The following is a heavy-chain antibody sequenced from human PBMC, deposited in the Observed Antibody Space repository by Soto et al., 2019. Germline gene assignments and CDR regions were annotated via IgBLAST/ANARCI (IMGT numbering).Heavy chain of an antibody. Sequence: QVQLQESGPGLVKPSETLSLTCTVSGGSVSSGSYYWSWIRQPPGKGLEWIGYIYYSGCTNYNTSLKSRVTISVDTSKNQFSLKLSSVTAADTAVYYCARSGGYAGAYYYGMDVWGQGTTVTVSS. CDR2: IYYSGCT. CDR3: ARSGGYAGAYYYGMDV. D-gene: IGHD5-12*01. J-gene: IGHJ6*02. V-gene: IGHV4-61*01. CDR1: GGSVSSGSYY.